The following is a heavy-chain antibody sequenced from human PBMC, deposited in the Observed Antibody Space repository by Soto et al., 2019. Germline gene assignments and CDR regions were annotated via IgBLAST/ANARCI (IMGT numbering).Heavy chain of an antibody. D-gene: IGHD1-26*01. CDR2: INAGNGNT. J-gene: IGHJ4*02. CDR3: ARTGGELLTDFDY. CDR1: GYTFTSYA. Sequence: QVQLVQSGAEVKKPGASVKVSCKASGYTFTSYAMHWVRQAPGQRLEWMGWINAGNGNTKYSQKLQGRVTITRDTSASTAYMELSSLRSEDTAVYYCARTGGELLTDFDYWGQGTLVTVSS. V-gene: IGHV1-3*01.